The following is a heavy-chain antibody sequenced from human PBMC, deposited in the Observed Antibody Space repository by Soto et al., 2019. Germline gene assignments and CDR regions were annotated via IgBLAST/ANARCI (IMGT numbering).Heavy chain of an antibody. CDR2: IIPIFGTA. V-gene: IGHV1-69*13. D-gene: IGHD3-10*01. Sequence: GASVKVSCKASGGTFSSYAISWVRQAPGQGLEWMGGIIPIFGTANYAQKFQGRVTITADESTSTAYMELSSLRSEDTALYYCAREGAPPGMVRGPFDPWGQGTLVTVSS. CDR1: GGTFSSYA. J-gene: IGHJ5*02. CDR3: AREGAPPGMVRGPFDP.